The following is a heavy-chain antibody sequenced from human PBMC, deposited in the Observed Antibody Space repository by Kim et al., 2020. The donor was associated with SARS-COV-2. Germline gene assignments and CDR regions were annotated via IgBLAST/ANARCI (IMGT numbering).Heavy chain of an antibody. CDR2: INEDGGKT. V-gene: IGHV3-7*01. Sequence: GGSLRLSCVVSGFTFTRYWMTWVRRAPGKGLEWVANINEDGGKTFYADSVKGRFMMSRDNARNSVFLQLNSLRAEDTAVYYCVRYANGFYGMDVWGQGTTVIVSS. CDR1: GFTFTRYW. CDR3: VRYANGFYGMDV. J-gene: IGHJ6*02. D-gene: IGHD2-8*01.